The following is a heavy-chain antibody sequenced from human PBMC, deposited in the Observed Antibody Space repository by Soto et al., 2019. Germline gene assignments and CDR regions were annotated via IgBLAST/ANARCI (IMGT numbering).Heavy chain of an antibody. J-gene: IGHJ4*02. V-gene: IGHV4-39*01. CDR1: GASISSSSYY. CDR3: ARKSTIDWFFDY. D-gene: IGHD3-9*01. CDR2: IFYTGGT. Sequence: SETLSLTCIVSGASISSSSYYWGWIRQPPGKGLEWIGSIFYTGGTYYNPSLKSRVTMSVDTSQNHFSLQLSSVTAADTAVYYCARKSTIDWFFDYWGQGTLVTVSS.